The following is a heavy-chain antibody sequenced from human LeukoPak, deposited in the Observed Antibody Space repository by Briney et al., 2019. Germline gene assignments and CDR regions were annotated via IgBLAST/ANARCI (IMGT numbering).Heavy chain of an antibody. V-gene: IGHV4-38-2*02. CDR2: IYHSGSR. Sequence: NPSETLSLTCTVSGYSISSGYHWGWIRQTPGKGMEWIGSIYHSGSRYSNPSLKSRVTISVDTSNTQFSLKLTSVTAADTAVYYCAKHLPSVNGSYYYYYMDVWGKGTTVTVSS. CDR1: GYSISSGYH. CDR3: AKHLPSVNGSYYYYYMDV. J-gene: IGHJ6*03. D-gene: IGHD2-2*01.